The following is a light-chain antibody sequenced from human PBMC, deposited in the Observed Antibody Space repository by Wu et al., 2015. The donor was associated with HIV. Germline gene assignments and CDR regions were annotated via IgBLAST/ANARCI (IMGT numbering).Light chain of an antibody. J-gene: IGKJ3*01. V-gene: IGKV3-20*01. CDR2: GAS. Sequence: EIVLTQSPGTLSLSPGERATLSCRASRSLSSFLAWYQQKPDQAPRLLIYGASNRATGIPDRFSGSGSGTDFTLTISRLEPEDFAVYYCQQYGSSPRLFTFGPGTKVDI. CDR1: RSLSSF. CDR3: QQYGSSPRLFT.